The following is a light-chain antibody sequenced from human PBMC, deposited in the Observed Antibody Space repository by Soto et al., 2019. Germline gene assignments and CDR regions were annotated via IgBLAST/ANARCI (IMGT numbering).Light chain of an antibody. CDR3: QQYNNWPRT. J-gene: IGKJ1*01. CDR2: GAS. CDR1: QSVSSSY. V-gene: IGKV3-15*01. Sequence: EIVLTQSPGTLSLSPGERATLSCRASQSVSSSYLAWYQQKPGQAPRLLIYGASSRATGIPARFSGSGSGTELTLTISSLQSEDFAVYYCQQYNNWPRTFGPGTKVEFK.